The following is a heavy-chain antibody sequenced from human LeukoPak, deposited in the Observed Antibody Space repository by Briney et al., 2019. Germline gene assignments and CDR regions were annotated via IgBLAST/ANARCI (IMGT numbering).Heavy chain of an antibody. Sequence: GGSLRLSCAASGFTVSSNYMSWVRQAPGKGLEWVSVIYSGGSTYYADSVKGRFTISRDNSKNTLYLQMNSLRAEDTAVYYCSRGLPFGHDAFDIWGQGTMVTVSS. J-gene: IGHJ3*02. CDR1: GFTVSSNY. CDR2: IYSGGST. D-gene: IGHD3-16*01. V-gene: IGHV3-53*01. CDR3: SRGLPFGHDAFDI.